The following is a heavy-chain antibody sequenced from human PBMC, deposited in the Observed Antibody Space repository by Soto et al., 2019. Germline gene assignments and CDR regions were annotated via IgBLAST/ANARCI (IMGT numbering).Heavy chain of an antibody. V-gene: IGHV3-23*01. Sequence: GGSLRLSCAASGFTFSSYAMSWVRQAPGKGLEWVSAISGSGGSTYYADSVKGRFTISRDNSKNTLYLQMNSLRAEDTAVYYCAKAVFEIFGVVFNNYFDYWGQGTLVTVSS. D-gene: IGHD3-3*01. CDR2: ISGSGGST. CDR1: GFTFSSYA. J-gene: IGHJ4*02. CDR3: AKAVFEIFGVVFNNYFDY.